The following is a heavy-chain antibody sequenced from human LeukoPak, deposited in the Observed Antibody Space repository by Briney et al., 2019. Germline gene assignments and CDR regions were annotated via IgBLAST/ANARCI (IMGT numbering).Heavy chain of an antibody. CDR2: IHSNGGA. Sequence: SETLSLTCTVSGGSISNYYWSWIRQPPGKGLEWIGFIHSNGGANYNASLNGRATISRDTSRSQVSLKLTSVTAADTAVYYCASSNLGSLGQFDPWGQGTLVTVSS. D-gene: IGHD3-10*01. CDR3: ASSNLGSLGQFDP. V-gene: IGHV4-59*01. J-gene: IGHJ5*02. CDR1: GGSISNYY.